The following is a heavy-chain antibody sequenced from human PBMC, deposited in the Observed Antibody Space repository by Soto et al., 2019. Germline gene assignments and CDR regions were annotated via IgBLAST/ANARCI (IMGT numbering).Heavy chain of an antibody. CDR2: ISAYNGNT. CDR3: ARDPTERITMVRGVYGMDV. CDR1: GYTFTSYG. J-gene: IGHJ6*02. D-gene: IGHD3-10*01. V-gene: IGHV1-18*01. Sequence: QVQLVQSGAEVKKPGASVKVSCKASGYTFTSYGISWVRQAPGQGLEWMGWISAYNGNTNYAQKLQGRVTMTTDTSTSTAYIELRSLRTDDTAVYYCARDPTERITMVRGVYGMDVWGQGTTVTVSS.